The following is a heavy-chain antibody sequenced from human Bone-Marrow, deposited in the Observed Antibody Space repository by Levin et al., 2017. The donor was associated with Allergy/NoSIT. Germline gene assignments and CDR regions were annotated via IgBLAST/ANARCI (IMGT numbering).Heavy chain of an antibody. V-gene: IGHV4-4*07. D-gene: IGHD5-18*01. CDR2: IYTSGST. J-gene: IGHJ4*02. CDR1: GGSISSYF. CDR3: ARNWVDTAMVYFDY. Sequence: SETLSLTCTVSGGSISSYFWTWIRQPAGKGLEWIGRIYTSGSTNYNPSLKSRVTLSVDTSKNQFSLRLSSVTAADTAVYYCARNWVDTAMVYFDYWGQGTLVTVSS.